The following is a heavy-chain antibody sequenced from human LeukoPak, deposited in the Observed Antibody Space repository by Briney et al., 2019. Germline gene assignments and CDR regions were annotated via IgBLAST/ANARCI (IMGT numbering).Heavy chain of an antibody. CDR1: GGTFSSYA. D-gene: IGHD2-2*01. CDR3: ARDGERDIVVVPADWYFDL. V-gene: IGHV1-69*04. Sequence: GASVKVSCKASGGTFSSYAISWVRQAPGQGLEWMGRIIPILGIANYAQKFQGRVTITADKSTSTAYMELSSLRSEDTAVYYCARDGERDIVVVPADWYFDLWGRGTLVTVSS. CDR2: IIPILGIA. J-gene: IGHJ2*01.